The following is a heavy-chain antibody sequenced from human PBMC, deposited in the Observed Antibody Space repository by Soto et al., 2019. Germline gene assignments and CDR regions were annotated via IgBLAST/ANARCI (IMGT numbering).Heavy chain of an antibody. CDR3: AKVRRAVAGKRANGY. J-gene: IGHJ4*02. Sequence: GSLRLSCAASGXTFSTYGLHWVRQAPGKGLLWVSAISGSGGSTYYADSVKGRFTISRDNSKNTLYLQMNSLRAEDTAVYYCAKVRRAVAGKRANGYWGQGTLVTVSS. V-gene: IGHV3-23*01. CDR1: GXTFSTYG. D-gene: IGHD6-19*01. CDR2: ISGSGGST.